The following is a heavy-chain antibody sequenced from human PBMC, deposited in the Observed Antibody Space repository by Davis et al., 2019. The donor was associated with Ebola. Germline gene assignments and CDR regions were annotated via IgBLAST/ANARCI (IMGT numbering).Heavy chain of an antibody. V-gene: IGHV1-2*02. CDR1: GYSFIGYY. CDR3: ARGRSSSGWAFDI. Sequence: ASVKVSCKASGYSFIGYYIHWVRQAPGQGLEWMGWINPHGGGTNYAQRFQDRVNLTRDMSISTAYMDLSSLKSDDTAVYYWARGRSSSGWAFDIWGQRTMVTVSS. J-gene: IGHJ3*02. CDR2: INPHGGGT. D-gene: IGHD6-13*01.